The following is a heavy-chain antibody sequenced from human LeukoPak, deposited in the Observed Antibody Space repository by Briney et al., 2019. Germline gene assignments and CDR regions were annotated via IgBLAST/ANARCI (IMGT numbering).Heavy chain of an antibody. CDR1: GGSISSYN. V-gene: IGHV4-59*01. CDR2: IYYSGST. D-gene: IGHD3-22*01. J-gene: IGHJ6*03. Sequence: SETLSLTCTVSGGSISSYNWSWIRQPPGKGLEWVANIYYSGSTNYNPSLKSRVTISVYTSKNQFSVKLSSVTAADTAVYYCTRGSIAYYYMDVWGKGTTVTISS. CDR3: TRGSIAYYYMDV.